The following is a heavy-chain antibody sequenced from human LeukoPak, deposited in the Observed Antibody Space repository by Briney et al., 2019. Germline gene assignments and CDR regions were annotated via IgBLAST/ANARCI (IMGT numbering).Heavy chain of an antibody. V-gene: IGHV4-4*07. CDR2: IYTSGST. CDR3: ARGVGAASYYYYYMDV. J-gene: IGHJ6*03. D-gene: IGHD2-15*01. CDR1: GGSISSYY. Sequence: SSETLSLTCTVSGGSISSYYWSWIRQPAGKGLEWIGRIYTSGSTNYNPSLKSRVTMSVDTSKNQFSLKLSSVTAADTAVYYCARGVGAASYYYYYMDVWGKGTTVTVSS.